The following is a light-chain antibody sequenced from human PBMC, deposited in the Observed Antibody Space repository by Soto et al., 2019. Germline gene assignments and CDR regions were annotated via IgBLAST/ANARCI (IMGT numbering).Light chain of an antibody. CDR3: QHYNTYFLIT. CDR2: EAS. CDR1: QSVSNW. J-gene: IGKJ5*01. V-gene: IGKV1-5*03. Sequence: DIQMTQSPSTLAASVGDRVTITCRASQSVSNWLAWYQQKPGKAPKLLIYEASSLQSGVPSRFSGSGSGTEFTLTISSLQPDDFATYYCQHYNTYFLITFGQGTRLEIK.